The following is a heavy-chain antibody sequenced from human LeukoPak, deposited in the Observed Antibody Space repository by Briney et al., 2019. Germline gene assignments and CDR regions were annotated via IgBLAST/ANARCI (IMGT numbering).Heavy chain of an antibody. Sequence: RTGESLKISCKGSGYSFTSYWISWVRQMPGKGLEWMGRIDPSDSYTNYSPSFQGHVTISADKSISTAYLQWSSLKASDTAMYYCARLRGYCSSTSCYATSYYYYGMDDWGKGTTVTVSS. V-gene: IGHV5-10-1*01. CDR3: ARLRGYCSSTSCYATSYYYYGMDD. CDR1: GYSFTSYW. CDR2: IDPSDSYT. D-gene: IGHD2-2*01. J-gene: IGHJ6*04.